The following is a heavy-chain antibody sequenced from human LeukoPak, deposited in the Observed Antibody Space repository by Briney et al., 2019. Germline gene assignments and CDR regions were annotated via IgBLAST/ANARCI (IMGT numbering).Heavy chain of an antibody. D-gene: IGHD3-22*01. CDR1: GFTFSSYA. Sequence: PGGSLRLSCAASGFTFSSYAMHWVRQAPGKGLEWVAVISYDGSNKYYADSVKGRFTISRYNSKNTLYLQMNSLRAEDTAVYYCAKDQEDHFYDSSGYYFGGQGTLVTVSS. V-gene: IGHV3-30-3*02. J-gene: IGHJ4*02. CDR2: ISYDGSNK. CDR3: AKDQEDHFYDSSGYYF.